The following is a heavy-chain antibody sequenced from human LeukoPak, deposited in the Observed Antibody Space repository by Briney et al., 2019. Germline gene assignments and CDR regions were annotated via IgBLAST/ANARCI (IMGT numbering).Heavy chain of an antibody. D-gene: IGHD3-10*01. CDR1: GYSISSGYY. CDR2: IYHSGST. Sequence: SETLSLTCTVSGYSISSGYYWGWIRQPPGKGLEWIGSIYHSGSTYYNPSLKSRVTISVDTSKNQFSLKLSSVTAADTAVYYCTKGRGIWGQGTLVTVSS. J-gene: IGHJ4*02. CDR3: TKGRGI. V-gene: IGHV4-38-2*02.